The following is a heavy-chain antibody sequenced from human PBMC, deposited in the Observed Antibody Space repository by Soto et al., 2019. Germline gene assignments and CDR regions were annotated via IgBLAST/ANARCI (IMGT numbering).Heavy chain of an antibody. V-gene: IGHV3-21*01. CDR2: ISSSSSYI. CDR1: GFTFSPYS. Sequence: EVQLVESGGGLVKPGGSLRLSCAASGFTFSPYSMNWVRQAPGKGLEWVSSISSSSSYIYYADSVKGRFTISRDNARSSLYLQMNSLRAEDTAVYYCARSSLGILRVLEWSFDYWGQGTLVTVSS. CDR3: ARSSLGILRVLEWSFDY. J-gene: IGHJ4*02. D-gene: IGHD3-3*01.